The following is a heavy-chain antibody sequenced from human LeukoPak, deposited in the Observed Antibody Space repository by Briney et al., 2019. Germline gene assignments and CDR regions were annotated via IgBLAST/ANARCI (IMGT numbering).Heavy chain of an antibody. CDR1: GGSISSSSYY. V-gene: IGHV4-39*01. Sequence: PSETLSLTCTVSGGSISSSSYYWGWIRQPPGKGLEWIGSIYYSGSTYYNPSLKSRVTISVDTSKNQFSLKLSSVTAADTAVYYCARGLHIRQLLPGSNWFDPWGQGTLVTVSS. CDR3: ARGLHIRQLLPGSNWFDP. J-gene: IGHJ5*02. D-gene: IGHD2-2*01. CDR2: IYYSGST.